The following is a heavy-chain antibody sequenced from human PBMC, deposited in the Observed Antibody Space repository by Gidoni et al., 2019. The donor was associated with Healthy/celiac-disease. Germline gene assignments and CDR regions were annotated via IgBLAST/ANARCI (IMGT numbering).Heavy chain of an antibody. J-gene: IGHJ1*01. V-gene: IGHV2-5*02. CDR3: AHTADYYDSSGYYSYFQH. D-gene: IGHD3-22*01. CDR1: GFSLSTSGVG. Sequence: QITLKESGPTLVKPTQTLTLTCTFSGFSLSTSGVGVGWIRQPPGKALEWLALIYWDDDKRYSPSLKSRLTITKDTSKNQVVLTMTNMDPVDTATYYCAHTADYYDSSGYYSYFQHWGQGTLVTVSS. CDR2: IYWDDDK.